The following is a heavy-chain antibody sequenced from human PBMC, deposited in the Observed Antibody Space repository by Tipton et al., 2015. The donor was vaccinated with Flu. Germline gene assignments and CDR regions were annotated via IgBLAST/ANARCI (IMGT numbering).Heavy chain of an antibody. CDR1: GFTVSINY. V-gene: IGHV3-66*04. CDR3: ARHRGSVDTYMDV. J-gene: IGHJ6*02. D-gene: IGHD3-16*01. Sequence: SLRLSCAASGFTVSINYMNWVRQAPGKGLEWVSVLHSGGSTHYADSAKGRFTISRDNSKNTVYLQMNSLRAEDTAVYYCARHRGSVDTYMDVWGQGTTVTVSS. CDR2: LHSGGST.